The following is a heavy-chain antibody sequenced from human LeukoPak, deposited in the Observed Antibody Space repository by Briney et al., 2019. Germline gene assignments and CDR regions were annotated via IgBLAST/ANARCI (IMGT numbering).Heavy chain of an antibody. CDR2: ISWNSGSI. CDR3: AKDIISRDYYYYGMDV. Sequence: GRSLRLSCAVSGFTFDDYAMRWVRQAPGKGLEWVSGISWNSGSIGYADSVKGRFTISRDNAKNSLYLQMNSLRAEDTALYYCAKDIISRDYYYYGMDVWGEGNTVTASS. CDR1: GFTFDDYA. V-gene: IGHV3-9*01. J-gene: IGHJ6*04. D-gene: IGHD3-3*02.